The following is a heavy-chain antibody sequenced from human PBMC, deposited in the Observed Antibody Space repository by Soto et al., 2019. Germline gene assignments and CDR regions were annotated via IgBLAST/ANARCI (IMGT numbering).Heavy chain of an antibody. CDR1: GGSISSGDYY. V-gene: IGHV4-30-4*01. J-gene: IGHJ6*02. Sequence: QVQLQESGPGLVKPSQTLSLTCSVSGGSISSGDYYWSWIRQPPGKGLEWIGYIYYSGTTYYNPSLKSRVTISVDTSKKQFSLRMSSVTAADAAVYYCARTILWRMDVWGQGTTVTVSS. CDR3: ARTILWRMDV. CDR2: IYYSGTT. D-gene: IGHD2-21*01.